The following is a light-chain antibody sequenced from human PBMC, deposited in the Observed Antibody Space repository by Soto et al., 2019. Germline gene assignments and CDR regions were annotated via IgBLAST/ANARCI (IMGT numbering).Light chain of an antibody. CDR3: SSYAVTHIV. V-gene: IGLV2-8*01. J-gene: IGLJ1*01. CDR1: SSDVGGYDY. Sequence: QSALTQPPSASGSPGQSVAISCTGTSSDVGGYDYVSWYQQHPGKAPKLMIYDVTKRPSGVPDRFSGSKSGNTASLTVSGLQAEDEADYYCSSYAVTHIVFGTGTKLTVL. CDR2: DVT.